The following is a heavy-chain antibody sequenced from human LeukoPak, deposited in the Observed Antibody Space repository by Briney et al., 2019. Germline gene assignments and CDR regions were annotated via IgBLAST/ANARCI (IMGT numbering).Heavy chain of an antibody. D-gene: IGHD2-15*01. CDR1: GFTFSSYA. J-gene: IGHJ4*02. CDR3: VRGLGYCSGGSCYSFDS. V-gene: IGHV3-64D*09. Sequence: GGSLRLSCSASGFTFSSYAMHWVRQAPGKGLEYVSAIGSNGDSTSYANSVRGRFTISRDNSKNTLYLQMSSLRTEDTAVYYCVRGLGYCSGGSCYSFDSWGQGTLVTVSS. CDR2: IGSNGDST.